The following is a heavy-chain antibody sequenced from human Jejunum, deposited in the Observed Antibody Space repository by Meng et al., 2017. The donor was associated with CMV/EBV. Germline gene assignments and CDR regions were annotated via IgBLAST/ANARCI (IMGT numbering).Heavy chain of an antibody. J-gene: IGHJ4*02. CDR1: GGSVNRNTYY. Sequence: QRQESGPGLVKPSETLSLTCTASGGSVNRNTYYWGWIRQPPGKSLEWIGTIFDSGSAFYNPSLQSRVSVSIDMSRNQLSLSLSSVTAADTAVYYCVRDHGSSSWFFYWGQGTLVTVSS. CDR3: VRDHGSSSWFFY. D-gene: IGHD6-13*01. V-gene: IGHV4-39*07. CDR2: IFDSGSA.